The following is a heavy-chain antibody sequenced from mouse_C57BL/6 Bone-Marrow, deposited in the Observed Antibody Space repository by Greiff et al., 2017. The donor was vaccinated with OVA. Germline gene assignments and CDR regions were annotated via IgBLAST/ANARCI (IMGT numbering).Heavy chain of an antibody. CDR1: GYAFSSYW. CDR3: ARSPGYGNYWYFDV. J-gene: IGHJ1*03. D-gene: IGHD2-1*01. Sequence: QVQLKQSGAELVKPGASVKISCKASGYAFSSYWMNWVKQRPGQGLEWIGQIYPGAGGTNYNGKFKGKATLTADKSSSTAYMQLSSLTSEDSAVYFFARSPGYGNYWYFDVWGTGTTVTVSS. V-gene: IGHV1-80*01. CDR2: IYPGAGGT.